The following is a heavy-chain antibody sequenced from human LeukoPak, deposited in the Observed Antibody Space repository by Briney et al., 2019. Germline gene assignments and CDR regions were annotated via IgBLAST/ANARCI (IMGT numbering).Heavy chain of an antibody. CDR2: INSDGSST. V-gene: IGHV3-74*01. CDR3: ARSYYDFWSGYYTGEDY. J-gene: IGHJ4*02. D-gene: IGHD3-3*01. Sequence: PGGSLRLSCAASGFTFDDYAMHWVRQAPGKGLVWVSRINSDGSSTSYADSVKGRFTISRDNAKNTLYLQMNSLRAEDTAVYYCARSYYDFWSGYYTGEDYWGQGTLVTVSS. CDR1: GFTFDDYA.